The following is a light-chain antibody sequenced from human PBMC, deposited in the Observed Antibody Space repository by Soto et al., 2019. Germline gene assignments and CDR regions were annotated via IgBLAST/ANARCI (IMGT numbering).Light chain of an antibody. CDR2: STD. Sequence: QSVLTQPPSASGALGQRVTISCSGGSSNIGSNTVNWHQQPPGTAPKLLNCSTDQPPSGAPDRFSGSKSGTSASLAISGLQAEYEADYYCATWDGSLTGYVFGTGTKVTVL. CDR1: SSNIGSNT. CDR3: ATWDGSLTGYV. V-gene: IGLV1-44*01. J-gene: IGLJ1*01.